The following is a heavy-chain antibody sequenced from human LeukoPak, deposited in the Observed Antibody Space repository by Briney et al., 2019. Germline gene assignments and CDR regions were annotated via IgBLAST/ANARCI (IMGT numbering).Heavy chain of an antibody. J-gene: IGHJ5*02. CDR3: ARDPHYYDSSGYSVNWFDP. V-gene: IGHV3-21*01. CDR2: ISSSSYI. CDR1: GFTFSSYS. D-gene: IGHD3-22*01. Sequence: GGSLRLSCAASGFTFSSYSMNWVRQAPGKGLEWVSSISSSSYIYYADSVKGRFTISRDNAKNSLYLQMNSLRAEDTAVYYCARDPHYYDSSGYSVNWFDPWGQGTLVTVSS.